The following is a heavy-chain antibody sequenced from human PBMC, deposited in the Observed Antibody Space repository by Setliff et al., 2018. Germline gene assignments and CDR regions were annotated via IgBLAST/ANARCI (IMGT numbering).Heavy chain of an antibody. CDR2: TRSKAHDETP. V-gene: IGHV3-49*04. CDR3: TRASGYDNIFDY. Sequence: GGSLRLSCAASGFTFSSYGMHWVRQAPGKGLEWVGFTRSKAHDETPQYAASVAGRFTISRDDSESIVYLQMNSLKSEDTAVYYRTRASGYDNIFDYWGQGTLVTVSS. CDR1: GFTFSSYG. J-gene: IGHJ4*02. D-gene: IGHD5-12*01.